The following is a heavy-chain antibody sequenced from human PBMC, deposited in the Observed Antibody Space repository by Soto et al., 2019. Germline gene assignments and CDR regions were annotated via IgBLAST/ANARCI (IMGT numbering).Heavy chain of an antibody. D-gene: IGHD7-27*01. CDR1: GYSFTSYW. Sequence: GESLKISCKGSGYSFTSYWISWVRQMPGKGLEWMGRIDPSDSYTNYSPSFQGHVTISADKSVSTAYLQLSSLKASDTAIYYCARQTIGPGPSGMDVWGQGTTVTVSS. CDR2: IDPSDSYT. J-gene: IGHJ6*02. V-gene: IGHV5-10-1*01. CDR3: ARQTIGPGPSGMDV.